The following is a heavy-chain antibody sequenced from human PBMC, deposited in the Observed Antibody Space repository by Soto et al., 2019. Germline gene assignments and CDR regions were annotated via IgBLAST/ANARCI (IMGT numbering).Heavy chain of an antibody. V-gene: IGHV3-21*01. J-gene: IGHJ6*02. CDR2: ISSGGFSI. CDR3: ARNESSNIYGMDV. CDR1: GFTFRSYS. Sequence: EVQLVESGGGLVKPGGSLRLSCAASGFTFRSYSMNWVRQAPGKGLEWVSSISSGGFSINYADSVKGRFSISRDNAQNSLHLQVNNLRAEDTAVYYCARNESSNIYGMDVWGQGTTVTVSS. D-gene: IGHD6-6*01.